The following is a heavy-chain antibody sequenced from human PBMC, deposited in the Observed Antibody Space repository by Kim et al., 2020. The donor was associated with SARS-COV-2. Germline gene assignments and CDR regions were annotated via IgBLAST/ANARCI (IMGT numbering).Heavy chain of an antibody. CDR3: ARIYGSGSYYPSAGMDV. Sequence: FQSRVTITADKSTSTAYMELSSLRSEDTAVYYCARIYGSGSYYPSAGMDVWGQGTTVTVSS. D-gene: IGHD3-10*01. J-gene: IGHJ6*02. V-gene: IGHV1-69*02.